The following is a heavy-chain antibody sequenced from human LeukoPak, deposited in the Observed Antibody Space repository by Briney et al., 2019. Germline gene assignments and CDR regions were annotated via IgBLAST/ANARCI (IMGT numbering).Heavy chain of an antibody. CDR2: INTDGSST. CDR1: GFTFSIYW. J-gene: IGHJ6*03. D-gene: IGHD6-25*01. CDR3: ARFAAGGSYYYYMDV. V-gene: IGHV3-74*01. Sequence: GGSLRLSCAASGFTFSIYWMHWVRQAPGKGLVWVSCINTDGSSTNYADSVKGRFTISRDNAKNTLYLQMNSLRAEDTAVYYCARFAAGGSYYYYMDVWGKGTTVTVSS.